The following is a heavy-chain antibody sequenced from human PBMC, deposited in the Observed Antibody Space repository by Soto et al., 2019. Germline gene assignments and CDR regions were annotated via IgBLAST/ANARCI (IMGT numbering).Heavy chain of an antibody. Sequence: QVQLVQSGAEVKKPGSSLKVSCKTSGVTFSTSGISWVRQGPGQGLEWMGGIIPLFGTPKYARKFQGRGSITAGDSATTPYLEFSGLSSGDTAIYYCARVSPSICGCGNCYRLDSYFDSWGQGSQVVVSS. J-gene: IGHJ4*03. V-gene: IGHV1-69*01. CDR2: IIPLFGTP. D-gene: IGHD2-21*01. CDR3: ARVSPSICGCGNCYRLDSYFDS. CDR1: GVTFSTSG.